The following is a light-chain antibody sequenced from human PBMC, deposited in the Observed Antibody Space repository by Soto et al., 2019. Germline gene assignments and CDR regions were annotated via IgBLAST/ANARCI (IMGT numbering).Light chain of an antibody. CDR1: SSNIGSHP. Sequence: SVRTQPPSASGTPGQRVSISCSGSSSNIGSHPVYWYQQLPGTAPKLLLYGDNQRPSGVPDRFSGSKSGTSASLAISGLQSEDEAHYYCASWDNSLNGLYVFGTGTKVTVL. CDR2: GDN. V-gene: IGLV1-44*01. CDR3: ASWDNSLNGLYV. J-gene: IGLJ1*01.